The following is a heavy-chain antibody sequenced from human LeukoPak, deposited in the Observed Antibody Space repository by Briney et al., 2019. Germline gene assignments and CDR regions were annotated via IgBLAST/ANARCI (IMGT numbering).Heavy chain of an antibody. CDR3: AKDHGGSYSGDYFDY. D-gene: IGHD1-26*01. CDR2: ISGSGGST. Sequence: GGSLRLSCAASGFTFSSYAMSWVRQAPGKGLEWVSAISGSGGSTYYADSVKGWFTISRDNSKNTLYLQMNSLRAEDTAVYYCAKDHGGSYSGDYFDYWGQGTLVTVSS. J-gene: IGHJ4*02. CDR1: GFTFSSYA. V-gene: IGHV3-23*01.